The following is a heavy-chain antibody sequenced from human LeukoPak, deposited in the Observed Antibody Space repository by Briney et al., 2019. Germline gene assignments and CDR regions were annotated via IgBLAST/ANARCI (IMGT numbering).Heavy chain of an antibody. CDR1: GGTFSSYA. D-gene: IGHD3-10*01. Sequence: SVKVSCKASGGTFSSYAISWVRQAPGQGLEWMGRIIPILGIANYAQKFQGRVTITADKSTSTAYMELSSLGSEDTAVYYCARVPTYYYGSGSPDWGQGTLVTVSS. CDR3: ARVPTYYYGSGSPD. V-gene: IGHV1-69*04. J-gene: IGHJ4*02. CDR2: IIPILGIA.